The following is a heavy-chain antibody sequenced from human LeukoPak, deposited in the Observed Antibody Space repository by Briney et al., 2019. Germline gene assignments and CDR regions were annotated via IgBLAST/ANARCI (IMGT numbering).Heavy chain of an antibody. CDR1: GFTFSSYA. J-gene: IGHJ4*02. CDR3: AKGDGSGSGPYYFDY. Sequence: GGSLRLSYAASGFTFSSYAMSWVRQAPGKGLEWVSAISGSGGSTYYADSVKGRFTISRDNSKNTLYLQMNSLRAEDTAVYYCAKGDGSGSGPYYFDYWGQGTLVTVSS. D-gene: IGHD3-10*01. CDR2: ISGSGGST. V-gene: IGHV3-23*01.